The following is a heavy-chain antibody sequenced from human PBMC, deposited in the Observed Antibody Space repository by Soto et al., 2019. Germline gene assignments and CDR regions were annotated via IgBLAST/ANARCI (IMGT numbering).Heavy chain of an antibody. CDR1: GFTFSSYG. CDR3: ASTLSITLNAFDI. V-gene: IGHV3-33*01. CDR2: IWYDGSNK. Sequence: PGGSLRLSCAASGFTFSSYGMHWVRQAPGKGLEWVAVIWYDGSNKYYADSVKGRFTISRDNSKNTLYLQMNSLRAEDTAVYYCASTLSITLNAFDIWGQGTMVT. D-gene: IGHD3-10*01. J-gene: IGHJ3*02.